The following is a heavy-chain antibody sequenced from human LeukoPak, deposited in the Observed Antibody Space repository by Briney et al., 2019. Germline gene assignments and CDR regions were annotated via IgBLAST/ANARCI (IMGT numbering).Heavy chain of an antibody. J-gene: IGHJ4*02. V-gene: IGHV1-69*13. Sequence: SVKVSCKASGGTFSSYAISWVRQAPGQGLEWMGGIIPIFGTANYAQKFQGRVTITADESTSTAYMELSSLRSEDTAVYYCARDSGYYRGDFDYWGQGTLVTVSS. CDR1: GGTFSSYA. CDR2: IIPIFGTA. CDR3: ARDSGYYRGDFDY. D-gene: IGHD3-22*01.